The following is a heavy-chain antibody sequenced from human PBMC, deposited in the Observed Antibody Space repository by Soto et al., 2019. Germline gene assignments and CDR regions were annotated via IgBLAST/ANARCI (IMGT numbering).Heavy chain of an antibody. CDR2: IWYDGSNK. Sequence: QVQLVESGGGVVQPGRSLRLSCAASGFTFSSYGMHWVRQAPGKGLEWVAVIWYDGSNKYYADSVKGRFTISRDNSKNTLYLQMNSLRAEDTAVYYCARGWLHGNHFDYWGQGTLVTVSS. J-gene: IGHJ4*02. D-gene: IGHD5-12*01. CDR3: ARGWLHGNHFDY. V-gene: IGHV3-33*01. CDR1: GFTFSSYG.